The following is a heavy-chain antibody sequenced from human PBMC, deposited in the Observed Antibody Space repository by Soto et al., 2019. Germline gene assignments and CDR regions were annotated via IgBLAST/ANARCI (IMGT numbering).Heavy chain of an antibody. J-gene: IGHJ4*02. CDR2: ISGSGGST. CDR1: GFTFSSYA. V-gene: IGHV3-23*01. CDR3: AKDLRLRYFDWLLYLDY. D-gene: IGHD3-9*01. Sequence: GGSLRLSCAASGFTFSSYAMSWVRQAPGKGLEWVSAISGSGGSTYYADSVKGRFTISRDNSKNTLYLQMNSLRAEDTGVYYGAKDLRLRYFDWLLYLDYWGQGTLVTVSS.